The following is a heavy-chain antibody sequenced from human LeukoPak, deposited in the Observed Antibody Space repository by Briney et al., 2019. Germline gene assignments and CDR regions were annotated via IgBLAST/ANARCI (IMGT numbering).Heavy chain of an antibody. D-gene: IGHD1-26*01. J-gene: IGHJ2*01. V-gene: IGHV4-34*01. Sequence: SETLSLTCAVYGGSFSGYYWSWIRQPPGKGLEWIGEINHGGSTNYNPSLKSRVTISVDTSKNQFSLKLSSVTAADTAVYYCARGTGASYHNWYFDLWGRGTLVTVSS. CDR1: GGSFSGYY. CDR2: INHGGST. CDR3: ARGTGASYHNWYFDL.